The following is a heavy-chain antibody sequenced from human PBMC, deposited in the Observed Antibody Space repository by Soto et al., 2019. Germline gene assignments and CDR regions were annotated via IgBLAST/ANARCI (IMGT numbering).Heavy chain of an antibody. Sequence: ASVKVSCKASGGTFDNYAVSWVRQAPGQGLEWMGGIIPMFETVNYAQRFQGRLTIAADESTSTAYMELTSLTSADTATYFCARGPRTGNYGMDGGGQGTTVTGSS. CDR1: GGTFDNYA. V-gene: IGHV1-69*13. CDR3: ARGPRTGNYGMDG. CDR2: IIPMFETV. J-gene: IGHJ6*02.